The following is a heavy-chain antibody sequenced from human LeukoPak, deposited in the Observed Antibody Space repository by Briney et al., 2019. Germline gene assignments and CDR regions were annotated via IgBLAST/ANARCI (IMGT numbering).Heavy chain of an antibody. CDR1: GGSISSYY. V-gene: IGHV4-59*12. Sequence: SETLSLTCTVPGGSISSYYWSWIRQPPGKGLEWIGYIYYSGSTNYNPSLKSRVTMSVDTSKNQFSLKLSSVTAADTAVYYCAREVYREYYYYYYMDVWGKGTTVTISS. CDR3: AREVYREYYYYYYMDV. D-gene: IGHD1-14*01. CDR2: IYYSGST. J-gene: IGHJ6*03.